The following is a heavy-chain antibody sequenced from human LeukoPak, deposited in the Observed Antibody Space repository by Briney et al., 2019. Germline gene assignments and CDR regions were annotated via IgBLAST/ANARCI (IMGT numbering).Heavy chain of an antibody. CDR1: GYTFTSYY. CDR2: INPSGGST. J-gene: IGHJ4*02. CDR3: ARDHSTLLWFGELQFPDY. Sequence: GASVKVSCKASGYTFTSYYMHWVRQAPGQGLEWMGIINPSGGSTSYAQKFQGRVTMTRDTSTSTVHMELSSLRSEDTAVYYCARDHSTLLWFGELQFPDYWGQGTLVTVSS. V-gene: IGHV1-46*01. D-gene: IGHD3-10*01.